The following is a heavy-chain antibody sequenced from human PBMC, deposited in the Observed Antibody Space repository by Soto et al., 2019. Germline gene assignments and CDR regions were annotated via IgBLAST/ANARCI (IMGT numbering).Heavy chain of an antibody. CDR3: ARALRVTSYYYYGMDV. D-gene: IGHD2-2*01. V-gene: IGHV4-34*01. CDR2: INHSGST. Sequence: SETLSLTCAVYGGSFSGYYWSWIRQPPGKGLEWIGEINHSGSTNYNPSLKSRVTISVDTSKNQFSLKLSSVTAADTAVYYCARALRVTSYYYYGMDVWGKGTTVTVS. CDR1: GGSFSGYY. J-gene: IGHJ6*04.